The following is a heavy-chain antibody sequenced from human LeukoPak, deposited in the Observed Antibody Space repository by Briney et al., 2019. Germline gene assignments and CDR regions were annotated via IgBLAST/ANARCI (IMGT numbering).Heavy chain of an antibody. CDR2: ISYDGSNK. CDR3: AKPIRWLQPPLGY. CDR1: GFTFSSYG. V-gene: IGHV3-30*18. D-gene: IGHD5-12*01. Sequence: PGGSLRLSCAASGFTFSSYGMHWVRQAPGKGLEWVAVISYDGSNKYYADSVKGRFTISRDNSKNTLYLQINSLRAEDTAVYYCAKPIRWLQPPLGYWGQGTLVTVSS. J-gene: IGHJ4*02.